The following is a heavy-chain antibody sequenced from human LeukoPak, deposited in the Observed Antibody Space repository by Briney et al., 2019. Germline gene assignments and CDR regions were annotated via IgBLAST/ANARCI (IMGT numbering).Heavy chain of an antibody. D-gene: IGHD4-23*01. J-gene: IGHJ6*03. V-gene: IGHV1-2*02. CDR3: ARDHRHRGYNTYGGSISYYMDV. CDR2: INPNSGGT. CDR1: GYTFTGYY. Sequence: ASVKVSCKASGYTFTGYYMHWVRQAPGQGLEWMGWINPNSGGTNYAQKFQGRVAMTRDTSISTAYTELSRLRSDDTAVYYCARDHRHRGYNTYGGSISYYMDVWGKGTTVTVSS.